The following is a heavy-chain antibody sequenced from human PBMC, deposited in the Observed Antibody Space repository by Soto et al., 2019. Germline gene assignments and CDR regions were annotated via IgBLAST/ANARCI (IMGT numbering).Heavy chain of an antibody. CDR3: ARPAARGPSAFDI. J-gene: IGHJ3*02. CDR1: GYSISSGYY. D-gene: IGHD6-6*01. V-gene: IGHV4-38-2*01. CDR2: IYHSGST. Sequence: PSETLSLTCAVSGYSISSGYYWGWIRQPPGKGLEWIGSIYHSGSTYYNPSLKSRVTISVDTSKNQFSLKLSSVTAADTAVYYCARPAARGPSAFDIWGQGTMVTVS.